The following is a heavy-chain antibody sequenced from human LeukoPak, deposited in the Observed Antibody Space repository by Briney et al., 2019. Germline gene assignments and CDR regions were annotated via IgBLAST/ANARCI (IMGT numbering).Heavy chain of an antibody. V-gene: IGHV3-23*01. CDR1: GFTFSSYG. CDR2: ISGSGGST. J-gene: IGHJ5*02. D-gene: IGHD5-24*01. CDR3: ARDNSVRDEAWWFNP. Sequence: GGSPRLSCAASGFTFSSYGMSWVRQAPGKGLEWVSAISGSGGSTYYADSVKGRFTISRDNSKNTLYLQMNSLRAEDTAVYYCARDNSVRDEAWWFNPWGQGTLVTVSS.